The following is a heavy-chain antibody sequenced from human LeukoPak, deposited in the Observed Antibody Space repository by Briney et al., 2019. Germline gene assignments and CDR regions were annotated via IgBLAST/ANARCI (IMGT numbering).Heavy chain of an antibody. D-gene: IGHD5-24*01. J-gene: IGHJ3*02. CDR1: GFTFSNAW. Sequence: PGGSMRHSCAASGFTFSNAWMSWVRQAPGKGLEWVSVIYSGGSTYYADSVKGRFTIYRDNSKNTLYLQMNSLRAEDTAVYYCARQMATKRDAFDIWGQGTMVTVSS. CDR2: IYSGGST. V-gene: IGHV3-66*04. CDR3: ARQMATKRDAFDI.